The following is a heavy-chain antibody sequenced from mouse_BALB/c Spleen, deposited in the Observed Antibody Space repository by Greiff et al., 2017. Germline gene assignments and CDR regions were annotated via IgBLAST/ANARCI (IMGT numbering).Heavy chain of an antibody. CDR1: GFNIKDYS. D-gene: IGHD1-1*01. J-gene: IGHJ2*01. V-gene: IGHV14-1*02. CDR2: IDPENGNT. Sequence: VQLQQSGAELVRPGALVKLSCKASGFNIKDYSMHWVKQRPEQGLEWIGWIDPENGNTIYDPKFQGKASITADTSSNTAYLQLSSLTSEDTAVYYCARGDYYTDYWGQGTTVTVSS. CDR3: ARGDYYTDY.